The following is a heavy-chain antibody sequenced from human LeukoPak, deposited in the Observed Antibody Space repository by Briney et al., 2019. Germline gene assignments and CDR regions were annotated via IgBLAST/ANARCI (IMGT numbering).Heavy chain of an antibody. D-gene: IGHD4-23*01. CDR3: ASLGGGRFDY. Sequence: SETLSLTCTVSGGSISSYYWSWIRQPPGKGLEWIGYVFHSGSTNYNPSLKSRVTISVDTSKNQFSLKLTSVTAADTAVYYCASLGGGRFDYWGQGTLVTVSS. J-gene: IGHJ4*02. CDR2: VFHSGST. CDR1: GGSISSYY. V-gene: IGHV4-59*08.